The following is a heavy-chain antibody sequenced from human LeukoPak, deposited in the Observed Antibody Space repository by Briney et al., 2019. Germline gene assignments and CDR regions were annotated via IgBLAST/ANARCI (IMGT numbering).Heavy chain of an antibody. J-gene: IGHJ4*02. Sequence: ASVKVSCKASGYTFTGYYMHWVRQAPGQGLEWMGRINPNSGGTNYAQKFQGRVTMTRDTSISTAYMELSSLRSEDTAVYYCASSIAAAGTDWYFDYWGQGTLVTVSS. V-gene: IGHV1-2*06. CDR3: ASSIAAAGTDWYFDY. CDR1: GYTFTGYY. CDR2: INPNSGGT. D-gene: IGHD6-13*01.